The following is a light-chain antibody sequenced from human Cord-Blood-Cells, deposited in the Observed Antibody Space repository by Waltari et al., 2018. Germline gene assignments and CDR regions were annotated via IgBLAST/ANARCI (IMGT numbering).Light chain of an antibody. J-gene: IGKJ1*01. CDR3: QQYGSSPT. CDR2: GAS. Sequence: EIVLTLSPGTLSLSPGERATLSCRASQSVSSSYLAWYQQKPGQAPSPLIYGASSRATGIPDRFSGSGSGTDFTLTISRLEPEDFAVYYCQQYGSSPTFGQGTKVEIK. V-gene: IGKV3-20*01. CDR1: QSVSSSY.